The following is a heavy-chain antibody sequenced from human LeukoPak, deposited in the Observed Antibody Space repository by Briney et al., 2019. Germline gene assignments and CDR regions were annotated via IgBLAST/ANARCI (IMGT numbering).Heavy chain of an antibody. V-gene: IGHV1-69*06. CDR1: GYTFSGYY. J-gene: IGHJ4*02. CDR3: ASGTDYGDYVGY. Sequence: GASVKVSCKASGYTFSGYYMHWVRQAPGQGLEWMGGIIPIFGTANYAQKFQGRVTITADKSTSTAYMELSSLRSEDTAVYYCASGTDYGDYVGYWGQGTLVTVSS. D-gene: IGHD4-17*01. CDR2: IIPIFGTA.